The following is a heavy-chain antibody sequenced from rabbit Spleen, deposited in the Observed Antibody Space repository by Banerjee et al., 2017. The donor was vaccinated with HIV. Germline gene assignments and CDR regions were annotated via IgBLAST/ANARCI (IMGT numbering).Heavy chain of an antibody. CDR2: IYTGNSKT. V-gene: IGHV1S45*01. CDR1: GFSFSNKVV. J-gene: IGHJ6*01. D-gene: IGHD8-1*01. CDR3: ARDTGSSFSSYGMDL. Sequence: QEQVLESGGGLVKPEGSLKLSCTASGFSFSNKVVMCWVRQAPGKGLEWIACIYTGNSKTYYANWAKGRFTISKTSSTTVTLQMTSLTAADTATYFCARDTGSSFSSYGMDLWGPGTLVTVS.